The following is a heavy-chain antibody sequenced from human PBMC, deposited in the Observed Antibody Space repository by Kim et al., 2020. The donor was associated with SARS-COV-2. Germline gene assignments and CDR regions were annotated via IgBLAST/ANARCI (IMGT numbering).Heavy chain of an antibody. D-gene: IGHD2-2*01. CDR3: ARVLRWGHSSTSVLPRDKNYYYGMDV. V-gene: IGHV4-34*01. Sequence: SETLSLTCAVYGGSFSGYYWSWIRQPPGKGLEWIGEINHSGSTNYNPSLKSRVTISVDTSKNQFSLKLSSVPAADTAVYYCARVLRWGHSSTSVLPRDKNYYYGMDVWGQGTTVTVSS. CDR1: GGSFSGYY. J-gene: IGHJ6*02. CDR2: INHSGST.